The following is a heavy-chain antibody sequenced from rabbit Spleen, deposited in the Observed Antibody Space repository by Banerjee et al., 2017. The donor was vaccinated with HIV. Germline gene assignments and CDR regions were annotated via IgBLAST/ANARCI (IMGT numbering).Heavy chain of an antibody. J-gene: IGHJ4*01. V-gene: IGHV1S47*01. CDR3: ARDLVGVIGWNFYL. CDR1: GFDLSSYG. Sequence: EQLEESGGGLVKPEGSLTLTCKASGFDLSSYGVSWVRQAPGKGLEWIGYIDPIFHVTTYASWVNGRFSISRENTQNTVSLQMTSLTAADRATYFCARDLVGVIGWNFYLWGPGTLVTVS. CDR2: IDPIFHVT. D-gene: IGHD5-1*01.